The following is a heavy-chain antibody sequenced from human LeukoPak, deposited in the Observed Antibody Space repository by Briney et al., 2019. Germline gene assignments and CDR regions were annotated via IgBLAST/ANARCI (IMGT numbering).Heavy chain of an antibody. CDR3: ARAVVVTAMGWVLFDY. CDR1: GGSISSYY. CDR2: IYYSGST. Sequence: NASETLSLTCTVSGGSISSYYWSWIRQPPGKGLEWIGYIYYSGSTNYNPSLKSRVTISVDTSKNQFSLKLSSVTAADTAVYYCARAVVVTAMGWVLFDYWGQGTLVTVSS. J-gene: IGHJ4*02. V-gene: IGHV4-59*01. D-gene: IGHD2-21*02.